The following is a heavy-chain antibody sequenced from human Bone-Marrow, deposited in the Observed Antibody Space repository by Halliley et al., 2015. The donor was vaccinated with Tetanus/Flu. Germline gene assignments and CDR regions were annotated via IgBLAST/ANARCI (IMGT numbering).Heavy chain of an antibody. J-gene: IGHJ6*02. Sequence: QLVQSGAEVKKPGASVKVSCKASGYKFTGYAIYWVRQAPGQGLEWMGWLNPDNGDTKYSQKLQGRVIVTRDTSATTVYMALSSLDSEDTAMYYCAGDRGTVTTFAGLDGWGQGAMVTVSS. V-gene: IGHV1-3*01. D-gene: IGHD3-16*01. CDR3: AGDRGTVTTFAGLDG. CDR1: GYKFTGYA. CDR2: LNPDNGDT.